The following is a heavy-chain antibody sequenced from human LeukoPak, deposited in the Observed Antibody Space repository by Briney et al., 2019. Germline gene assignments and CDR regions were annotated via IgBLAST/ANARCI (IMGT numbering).Heavy chain of an antibody. CDR2: INPSGGST. D-gene: IGHD2-2*01. CDR3: ASDSLDCSSTSCYGYYYYYYMDV. CDR1: GYTFTSYY. V-gene: IGHV1-46*01. Sequence: GASVKVSCKASGYTFTSYYMHWVRQAPGQGLEWMGIINPSGGSTSYAQKFQGRVTMTRDMSTSTVYMELSSLRSEDTAVYYCASDSLDCSSTSCYGYYYYYYMDVWGKGTTVTVSS. J-gene: IGHJ6*03.